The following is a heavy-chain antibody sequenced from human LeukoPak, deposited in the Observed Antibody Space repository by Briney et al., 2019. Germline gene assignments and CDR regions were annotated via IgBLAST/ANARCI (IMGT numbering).Heavy chain of an antibody. V-gene: IGHV3-48*03. CDR1: GFTLSNYE. CDR2: ISRTSGII. D-gene: IGHD2-8*01. Sequence: GGSLRHSCVTPGFTLSNYEMYSLRPAPGKGLEWVAYISRTSGIIQYADSVVGRFTVSRDNAKSSLYVQMDSLRAEDTAVYYCARTNSDGASRDYWGQGTLVTVSS. CDR3: ARTNSDGASRDY. J-gene: IGHJ4*02.